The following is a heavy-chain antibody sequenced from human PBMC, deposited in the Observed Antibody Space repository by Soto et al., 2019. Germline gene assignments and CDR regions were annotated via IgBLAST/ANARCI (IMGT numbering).Heavy chain of an antibody. V-gene: IGHV3-23*01. CDR2: ISGSGGST. D-gene: IGHD2-2*01. CDR1: GFTFSSYA. J-gene: IGHJ5*02. CDR3: AKVPYCSSTSCRGDWFDP. Sequence: GGSLRLSCAASGFTFSSYAMSWVRQAPGKGLEWVSAISGSGGSTYYADSVKGRCTISRDSSKNTLDLQMNSLRAEDTDVYYCAKVPYCSSTSCRGDWFDPWGQGTLVTVSS.